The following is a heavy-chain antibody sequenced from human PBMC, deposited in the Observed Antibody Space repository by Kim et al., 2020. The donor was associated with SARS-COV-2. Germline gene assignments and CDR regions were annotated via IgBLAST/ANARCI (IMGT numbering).Heavy chain of an antibody. Sequence: ASVKVSCKASGYTFTNYGISWVRQAPGLGLEWMGRISTYSGNTNYAQNFQGRVTMTTDTSTSTAYMELRSLRSDDTAVYYCASGLATTDYVNDYGMDVWAEGSSVSVSS. J-gene: IGHJ6*04. CDR2: ISTYSGNT. D-gene: IGHD4-17*01. V-gene: IGHV1-18*01. CDR3: ASGLATTDYVNDYGMDV. CDR1: GYTFTNYG.